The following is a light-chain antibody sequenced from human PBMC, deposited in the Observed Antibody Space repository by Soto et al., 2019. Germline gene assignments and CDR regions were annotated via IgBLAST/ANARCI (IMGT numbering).Light chain of an antibody. Sequence: DVQLTQSPSSLSASVGDRVTITCRSTQGISSYLAWYQQKXXXAPKLLIYAASTLQIGFPSRFSGSGSGTEFTITITSMQTDDFATYYCKQYSSNPAFGPGTNVDIK. CDR3: KQYSSNPA. CDR1: QGISSY. J-gene: IGKJ3*01. V-gene: IGKV1-9*01. CDR2: AAS.